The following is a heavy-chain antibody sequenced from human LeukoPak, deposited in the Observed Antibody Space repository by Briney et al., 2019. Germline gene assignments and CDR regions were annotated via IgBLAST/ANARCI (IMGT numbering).Heavy chain of an antibody. CDR3: ARALGGSYYDVYYYGMDV. V-gene: IGHV1-18*04. D-gene: IGHD1-26*01. Sequence: ASVKVSCKASGYTFTGYYMHWVRQAPGQGLEWMGWISAYNGNTNYAQKLQGRVTMTTDTSTSTAYMELRSLRSDDTAVYYCARALGGSYYDVYYYGMDVWGQGTTVTVSS. J-gene: IGHJ6*02. CDR2: ISAYNGNT. CDR1: GYTFTGYY.